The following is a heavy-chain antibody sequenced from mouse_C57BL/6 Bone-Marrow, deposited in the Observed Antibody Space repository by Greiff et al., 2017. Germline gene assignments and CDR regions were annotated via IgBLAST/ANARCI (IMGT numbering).Heavy chain of an antibody. J-gene: IGHJ2*01. V-gene: IGHV1-55*01. CDR3: ARTEVFHY. Sequence: KPGQGLEWIGDIYPGSGSTNYNEKFKSKATLTVDTSSSTAYMQLSSLTSEDSAVYYCARTEVFHYWGQGTTLTVSS. CDR2: IYPGSGST.